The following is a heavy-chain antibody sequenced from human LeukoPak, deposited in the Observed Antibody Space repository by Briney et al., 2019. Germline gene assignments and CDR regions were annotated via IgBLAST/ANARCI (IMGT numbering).Heavy chain of an antibody. D-gene: IGHD3-3*01. CDR1: GFTSSSYG. J-gene: IGHJ4*02. CDR2: ISYDGTKK. V-gene: IGHV3-30*18. CDR3: AKDHHRSNLFGVVTGNYDY. Sequence: GGSLRLSCAASGFTSSSYGMHWVRQAPGKGLQWVAMISYDGTKKYFADSVKGRFTISRDNSKNTLYLHMNSLRTEDTAVYYCAKDHHRSNLFGVVTGNYDYWGQGTLVTVSS.